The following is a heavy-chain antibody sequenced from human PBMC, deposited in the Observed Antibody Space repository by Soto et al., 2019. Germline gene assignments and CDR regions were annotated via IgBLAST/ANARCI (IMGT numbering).Heavy chain of an antibody. J-gene: IGHJ6*02. CDR1: GYTFTSYA. CDR2: INAGNGNT. D-gene: IGHD3-10*01. V-gene: IGHV1-3*01. CDR3: ARVTTVTRGVLPLDFYYGMDV. Sequence: ASVKVSCKASGYTFTSYAMHWVRQAPGQRLEWMGWINAGNGNTKYSQKFQGRVTITRDTPASTAYMELSSLRSEDTAVYYCARVTTVTRGVLPLDFYYGMDVWGQGTTVTVSS.